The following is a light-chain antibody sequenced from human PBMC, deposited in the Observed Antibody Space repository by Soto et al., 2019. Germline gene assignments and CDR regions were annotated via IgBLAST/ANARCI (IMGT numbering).Light chain of an antibody. CDR1: SSDVGGYNA. V-gene: IGLV2-14*01. CDR2: EVT. Sequence: QSVLAQPVSVSGSPGQTITISCTGTSSDVGGYNAVSWYQHHPGKAPKLIIYEVTHRPSGVSDRFSASKSGNTASLTISGLQADDEADYYCNSFRVSHLYVFGTGTKVTVL. J-gene: IGLJ1*01. CDR3: NSFRVSHLYV.